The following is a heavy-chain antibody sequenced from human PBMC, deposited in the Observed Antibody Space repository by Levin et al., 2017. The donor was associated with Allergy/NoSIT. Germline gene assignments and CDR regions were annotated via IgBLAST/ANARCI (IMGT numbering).Heavy chain of an antibody. Sequence: SCAASGFTVSSNYMSWVRQAPGKGLEWVSVIYSGCSTYYADSVKGRFTISRDNSKNTLYLQMNSLRAEDTAVYYCARDIGSRYCTNGVCYYLRHYYYGMDVWGQGTTVTVSS. CDR3: ARDIGSRYCTNGVCYYLRHYYYGMDV. J-gene: IGHJ6*02. CDR1: GFTVSSNY. CDR2: IYSGCST. D-gene: IGHD2-8*01. V-gene: IGHV3-53*01.